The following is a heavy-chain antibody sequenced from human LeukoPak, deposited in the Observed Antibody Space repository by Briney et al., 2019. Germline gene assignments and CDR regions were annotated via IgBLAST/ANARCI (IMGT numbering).Heavy chain of an antibody. CDR1: GYTFTSYG. J-gene: IGHJ4*02. V-gene: IGHV1-18*01. D-gene: IGHD4/OR15-4a*01. Sequence: GASVKVSCKASGYTFTSYGISWARQAPGQGLEWMGWISAYNGNTNYAQKLQGRVTITTDESTSTAYMELSSLRSEDTAVYYCARDVPYGGPIDYWGQGTLVTVSS. CDR2: ISAYNGNT. CDR3: ARDVPYGGPIDY.